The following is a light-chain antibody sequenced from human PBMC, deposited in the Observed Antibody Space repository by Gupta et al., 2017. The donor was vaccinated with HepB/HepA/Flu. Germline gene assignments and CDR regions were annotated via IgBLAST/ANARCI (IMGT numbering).Light chain of an antibody. CDR1: QTFTSKY. J-gene: IGKJ1*01. CDR2: LTS. V-gene: IGKV3-20*01. Sequence: EIVLTQSPGTLSLSPGERATLSCRAGQTFTSKYLAWYQQRPGQAPRLLIYLTSRRATGIPDRFSGSGSGTDFTLTINRLEPEDFAMYYCQQDSSFPWTFGQGTXVEIK. CDR3: QQDSSFPWT.